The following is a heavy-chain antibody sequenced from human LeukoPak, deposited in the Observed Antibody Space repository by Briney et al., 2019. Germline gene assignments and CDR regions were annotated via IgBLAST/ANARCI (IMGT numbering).Heavy chain of an antibody. J-gene: IGHJ4*02. D-gene: IGHD2-2*01. Sequence: ASVKVSCKASGYTFTGYYMHWVRQAPGQGLEWMGWINPNSGGTKYAQKFQGRVTMTRDTSISTAYMELSRLRSDDTAVYYCAGALLGYCSSTSCLDYWGQGTLVTVSS. CDR2: INPNSGGT. V-gene: IGHV1-2*02. CDR1: GYTFTGYY. CDR3: AGALLGYCSSTSCLDY.